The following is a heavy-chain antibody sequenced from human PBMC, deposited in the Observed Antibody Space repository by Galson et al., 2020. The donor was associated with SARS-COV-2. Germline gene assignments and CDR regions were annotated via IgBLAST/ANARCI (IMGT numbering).Heavy chain of an antibody. CDR2: TYYRSQWST. D-gene: IGHD6-13*01. CDR1: GDSVSSNIAA. Sequence: SQTLSLTCAISGDSVSSNIAAWYWIRQSPSRGLEWLGRTYYRSQWSTDYAVSVKSRITINPDTSKNQFSLQLNSVTPEDTAIYYCAGRVAGAGSLHIWGQGTMVIVSS. CDR3: AGRVAGAGSLHI. V-gene: IGHV6-1*01. J-gene: IGHJ3*02.